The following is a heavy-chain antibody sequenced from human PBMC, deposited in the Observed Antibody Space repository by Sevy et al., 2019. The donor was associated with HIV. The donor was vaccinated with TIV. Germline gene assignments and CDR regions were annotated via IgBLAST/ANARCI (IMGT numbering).Heavy chain of an antibody. CDR3: ATATHPVIPMAHFDY. CDR2: LGAYNGNT. CDR1: GYIFTTYG. J-gene: IGHJ4*02. D-gene: IGHD3-16*02. V-gene: IGHV1-18*01. Sequence: ASVKVSCKASGYIFTTYGISWVRQAPGQGLEWMGWLGAYNGNTNYAQNLQDRLTMTTDTSTSTAYMDLRSLTSDDTAVYYCATATHPVIPMAHFDYWVQGTLVTVSS.